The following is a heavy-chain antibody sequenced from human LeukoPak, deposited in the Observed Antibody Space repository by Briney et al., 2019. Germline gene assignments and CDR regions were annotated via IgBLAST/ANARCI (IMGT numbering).Heavy chain of an antibody. CDR1: GGSISSYY. Sequence: SETLSLTCTVSGGSISSYYWSWIRQPPGKGLEWIGYIYYSGSTNYNPSLKSRVTISVDTSKNQFSLKLSSVTAADTAVYYCARGYYDSSGYYYVLHDAFDIWGQGTMVTVSS. V-gene: IGHV4-59*01. J-gene: IGHJ3*02. CDR2: IYYSGST. CDR3: ARGYYDSSGYYYVLHDAFDI. D-gene: IGHD3-22*01.